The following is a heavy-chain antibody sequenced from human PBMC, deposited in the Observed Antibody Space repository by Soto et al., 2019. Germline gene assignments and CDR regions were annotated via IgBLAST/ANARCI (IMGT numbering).Heavy chain of an antibody. V-gene: IGHV4-59*01. D-gene: IGHD1-20*01. CDR3: ARSDNSVLYYYYGMDV. CDR2: IYYSGST. CDR1: GGSISSYY. J-gene: IGHJ6*02. Sequence: PSETLSLTCTVSGGSISSYYWSWIRQPPGKGLEWIGYIYYSGSTNYNPSLKSRVTISVDTSKNQFSLKLSSVTAADTAVYYCARSDNSVLYYYYGMDVWGQGTTVTVSS.